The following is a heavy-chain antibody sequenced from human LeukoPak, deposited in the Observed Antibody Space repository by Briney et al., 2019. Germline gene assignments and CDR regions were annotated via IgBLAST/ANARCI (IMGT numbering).Heavy chain of an antibody. CDR1: GYSFTNYW. Sequence: GDSLRISCKASGYSFTNYWIAWVRQKPGKGLEWMGIMHPGESEINYSPSFEGQVTISADTSISTAYLEWYSLKASDSAIYYCAKTVALLGSGARYFDPWGQGTMITV. V-gene: IGHV5-51*01. CDR2: MHPGESEI. D-gene: IGHD1-26*01. J-gene: IGHJ5*02. CDR3: AKTVALLGSGARYFDP.